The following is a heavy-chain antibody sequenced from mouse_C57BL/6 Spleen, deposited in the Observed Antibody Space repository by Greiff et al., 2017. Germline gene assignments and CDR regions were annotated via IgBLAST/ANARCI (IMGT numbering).Heavy chain of an antibody. CDR3: TREGTIVTPYCYDMDY. J-gene: IGHJ4*01. V-gene: IGHV5-9-1*02. Sequence: EVQLQESGEGLVKPGGSLKLSCAASGFTFSSYAMSWVRQTPEKRLEWVAYISNGGDYIYYADTVKGRFTISRDNARTTLYLQMSGLKSEDTAIYYCTREGTIVTPYCYDMDYWGQGTSVTVSS. CDR1: GFTFSSYA. CDR2: ISNGGDYI. D-gene: IGHD2-5*01.